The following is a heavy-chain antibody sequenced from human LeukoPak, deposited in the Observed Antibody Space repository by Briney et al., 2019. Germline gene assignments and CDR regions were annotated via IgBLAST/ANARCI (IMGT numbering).Heavy chain of an antibody. CDR3: ARVMAY. V-gene: IGHV4-59*12. D-gene: IGHD2-8*01. CDR2: IYYLGST. CDR1: GGSMNSYY. J-gene: IGHJ4*02. Sequence: SETLSLTCTVSGGSMNSYYWSWVRQPPGKGLEWIAYIYYLGSTSYSPSLRGRGSISVDTSKNQFSLKLSSVTAADTAVYYCARVMAYWGQGTLVTVSS.